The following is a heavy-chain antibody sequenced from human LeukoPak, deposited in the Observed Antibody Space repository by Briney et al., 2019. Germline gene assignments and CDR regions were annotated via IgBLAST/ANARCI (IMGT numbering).Heavy chain of an antibody. CDR1: GYTFTSYA. CDR3: ARDSGDSSGWYPYDY. V-gene: IGHV1-3*01. Sequence: GASVKVSCKASGYTFTSYAMHWVRQAPGQRLEWMGWINAGNGNTKYSQKFQGRVTITRDTSASTAYMELSGLRSEDTAVYYCARDSGDSSGWYPYDYWGQGTLVTVSS. D-gene: IGHD6-19*01. CDR2: INAGNGNT. J-gene: IGHJ4*02.